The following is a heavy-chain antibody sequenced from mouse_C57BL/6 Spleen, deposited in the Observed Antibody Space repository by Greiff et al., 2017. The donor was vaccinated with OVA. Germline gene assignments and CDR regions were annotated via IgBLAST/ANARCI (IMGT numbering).Heavy chain of an antibody. D-gene: IGHD1-1*01. J-gene: IGHJ2*01. CDR1: GYTFTDYY. Sequence: VQLQQSGPELVKPGASVKISCKASGYTFTDYYMNWVKQSHGKSLEWIGDINPNNGGTSYNQKFKGKATLTVDKSSSTAYMELRSLTSEDSSVYYCARFTTVVEGYFDDWGQGTTLTVSS. CDR3: ARFTTVVEGYFDD. V-gene: IGHV1-26*01. CDR2: INPNNGGT.